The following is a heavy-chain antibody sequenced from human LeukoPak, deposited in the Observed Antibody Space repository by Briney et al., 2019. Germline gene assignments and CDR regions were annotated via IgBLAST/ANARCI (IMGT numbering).Heavy chain of an antibody. D-gene: IGHD2-2*01. CDR1: GYTFTSYG. CDR3: ARDRGDIVVVPAALSRFDP. J-gene: IGHJ5*02. Sequence: APVKVSCKASGYTFTSYGISWVRQAPGQGLEWMGWISAYNGNTNYAQKLQGRVTMTTDTSTSTAYMELRSLRSDDTAVYYCARDRGDIVVVPAALSRFDPWGQGTLVTVSS. V-gene: IGHV1-18*01. CDR2: ISAYNGNT.